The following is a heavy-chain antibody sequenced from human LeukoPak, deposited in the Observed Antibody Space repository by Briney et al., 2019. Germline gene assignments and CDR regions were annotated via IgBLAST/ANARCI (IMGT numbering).Heavy chain of an antibody. CDR2: IYYSGST. Sequence: SETLSLTCTVSGGSISSSSYYWGWIRQPPGKGLEWIGSIYYSGSTYYNPSLKSRVTISVDTSKNQFSLKLSPVTAADTAVYYCARHGDNDYYYYGMDVWGQGTTVTVSS. D-gene: IGHD7-27*01. V-gene: IGHV4-39*01. J-gene: IGHJ6*02. CDR3: ARHGDNDYYYYGMDV. CDR1: GGSISSSSYY.